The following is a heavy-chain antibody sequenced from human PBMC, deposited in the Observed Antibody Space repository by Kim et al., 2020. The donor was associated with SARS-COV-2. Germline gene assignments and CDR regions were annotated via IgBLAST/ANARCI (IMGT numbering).Heavy chain of an antibody. CDR2: ISHSGNP. J-gene: IGHJ4*02. Sequence: SETLSLTCTVSGGSVSSANWWTWVRQSPKKGLEWIGEISHSGNPNYNPSLKSRVSISIDKSRNQFSLKMSFVTAADTAVYYCARDWGLVQGVFEYWGQG. CDR1: GGSVSSANW. D-gene: IGHD3-10*01. V-gene: IGHV4-4*02. CDR3: ARDWGLVQGVFEY.